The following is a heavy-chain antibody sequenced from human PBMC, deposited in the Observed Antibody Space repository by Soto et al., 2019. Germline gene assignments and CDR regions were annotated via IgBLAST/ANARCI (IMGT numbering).Heavy chain of an antibody. Sequence: SETLSLTCGVSGDSISTVNWWSWVRQSPGKGLEWIGEIYHSGSTSYNPSLKSRVTMSVDKSKNQFSLQLTSVTAADTAVYYCATYSGFFTISPFDAWGQGILVTVSS. CDR2: IYHSGST. CDR3: ATYSGFFTISPFDA. CDR1: GDSISTVNW. D-gene: IGHD2-8*01. J-gene: IGHJ5*02. V-gene: IGHV4-4*02.